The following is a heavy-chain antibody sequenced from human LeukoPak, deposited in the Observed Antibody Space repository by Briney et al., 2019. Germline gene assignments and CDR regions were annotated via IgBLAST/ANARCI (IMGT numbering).Heavy chain of an antibody. V-gene: IGHV3-33*08. CDR1: GFAFSNYG. Sequence: PGRPLSLSCTASGFAFSNYGVHWLRQAPGKGLEWVAVIWDDGSYKYYADSEKRLITISRDNSKNTLYLQINSLSSEDTAVYYCDREYFYDSSGYSDAFDIWGQGTMVTVSS. J-gene: IGHJ3*02. D-gene: IGHD3-22*01. CDR3: DREYFYDSSGYSDAFDI. CDR2: IWDDGSYK.